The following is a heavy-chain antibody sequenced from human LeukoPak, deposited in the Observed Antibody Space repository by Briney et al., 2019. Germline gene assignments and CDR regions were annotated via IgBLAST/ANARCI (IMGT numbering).Heavy chain of an antibody. V-gene: IGHV1-8*02. Sequence: ASVKVSCKAVGGTLSDFAFSWVRQAPGQGLEWMGWMNPNSGNTGYAQKFQGRVTMTRNTSISTAYMELSSLRSEDTAVYYCARDYGDYVGYWGQGTLVTVSS. D-gene: IGHD4-17*01. CDR3: ARDYGDYVGY. J-gene: IGHJ4*02. CDR2: MNPNSGNT. CDR1: GGTLSDFA.